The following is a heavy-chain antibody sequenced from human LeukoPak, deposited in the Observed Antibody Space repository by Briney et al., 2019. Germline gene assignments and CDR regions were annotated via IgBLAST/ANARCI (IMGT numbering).Heavy chain of an antibody. CDR2: IYPGDSDT. V-gene: IGHV5-51*01. Sequence: GESLKISCKGSGYSFTSYWIGWVRQMPGKGLEWMGIIYPGDSDTRYSPSFQGQVTISADKSISTAYLQWSSLKASDTAMYYCARHPIGYCSSTSCLERKYYYYYYMDVWGKGTTVTVSS. CDR3: ARHPIGYCSSTSCLERKYYYYYYMDV. J-gene: IGHJ6*03. D-gene: IGHD2-2*01. CDR1: GYSFTSYW.